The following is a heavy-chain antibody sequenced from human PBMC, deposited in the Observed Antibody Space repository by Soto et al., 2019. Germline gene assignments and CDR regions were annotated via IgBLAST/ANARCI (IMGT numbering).Heavy chain of an antibody. Sequence: LRLSCAASGFTFRTYWMNWVRQAPGKGLEWVANIKYDGSDQFYVDSVKGRFTVSRDNAKNSLYLHMDSLRVEDTAVYYCARDPAAGGLDVWGRGTTVTVSS. D-gene: IGHD2-2*01. V-gene: IGHV3-7*01. CDR3: ARDPAAGGLDV. CDR2: IKYDGSDQ. J-gene: IGHJ6*02. CDR1: GFTFRTYW.